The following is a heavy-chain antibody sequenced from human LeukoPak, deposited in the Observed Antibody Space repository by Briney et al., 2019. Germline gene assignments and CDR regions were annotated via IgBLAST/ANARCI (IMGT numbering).Heavy chain of an antibody. V-gene: IGHV1-8*01. Sequence: ASVKVSCKASGYTFTSYDFNWLRQATGQGPEWMGRMNPNSGATGYAQKFQGRVTMTRSASINTAYMELANLRSEDTAVYYCASPVVTHSYYYYYGMDVWGQGTTVTVSS. CDR3: ASPVVTHSYYYYYGMDV. CDR1: GYTFTSYD. J-gene: IGHJ6*02. D-gene: IGHD4-23*01. CDR2: MNPNSGAT.